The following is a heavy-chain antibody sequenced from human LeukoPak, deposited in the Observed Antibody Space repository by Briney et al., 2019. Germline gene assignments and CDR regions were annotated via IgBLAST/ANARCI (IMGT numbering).Heavy chain of an antibody. CDR1: GLTFSTYG. Sequence: GGSLRLSCAASGLTFSTYGVTWVRQAPGKGLEWVSAISGSGASTYYADSVKGRFTISRDNSKNTQYVQMNILRAEDTAVYYCAKDRGWFGGSLANFDYWGQGTLVTVSS. J-gene: IGHJ4*02. CDR3: AKDRGWFGGSLANFDY. D-gene: IGHD3-10*01. V-gene: IGHV3-23*01. CDR2: ISGSGAST.